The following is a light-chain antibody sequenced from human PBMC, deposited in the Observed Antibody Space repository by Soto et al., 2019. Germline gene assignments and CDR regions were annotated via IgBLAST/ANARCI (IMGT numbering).Light chain of an antibody. CDR3: QQYYSSPRT. Sequence: EIVLTQSPGTLSLSPGERATLSCRASQSVNSNYLAWYQQKPGQGPRLLMYGASSRATGIPDRFSGSGSGKDFTLTISRLEPEDFAVYYCQQYYSSPRTFGQGTKVEIK. CDR1: QSVNSNY. V-gene: IGKV3-20*01. J-gene: IGKJ1*01. CDR2: GAS.